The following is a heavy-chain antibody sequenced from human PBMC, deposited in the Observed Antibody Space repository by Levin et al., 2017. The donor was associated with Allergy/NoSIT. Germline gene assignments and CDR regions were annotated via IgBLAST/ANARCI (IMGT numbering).Heavy chain of an antibody. CDR3: ARDYGGVGRRGEAGNDY. Sequence: ASVKVSCKASGYTFTSYGISWVRQAPGQGLEWMGWISAYNGNTNYAQKLQGRVTMTTDTSTSTAYMELRSLRSDDTAVYYCARDYGGVGRRGEAGNDYWGQGTLVTVSS. D-gene: IGHD3-16*01. CDR1: GYTFTSYG. CDR2: ISAYNGNT. J-gene: IGHJ4*02. V-gene: IGHV1-18*01.